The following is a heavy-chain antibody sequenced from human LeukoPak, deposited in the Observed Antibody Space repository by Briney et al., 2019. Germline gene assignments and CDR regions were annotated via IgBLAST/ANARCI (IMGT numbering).Heavy chain of an antibody. Sequence: ASVKVSCKASGYTFTGYYMHWVRQAPGQGLEWMGWINPNSGGTNYAQKFQGWVTMTRDTSISTAYMELSRLRSDDTAVYYCARDPRDSSGYYWVGGYYFDYWGQGTLVTVSS. CDR3: ARDPRDSSGYYWVGGYYFDY. D-gene: IGHD3-22*01. J-gene: IGHJ4*02. CDR2: INPNSGGT. CDR1: GYTFTGYY. V-gene: IGHV1-2*04.